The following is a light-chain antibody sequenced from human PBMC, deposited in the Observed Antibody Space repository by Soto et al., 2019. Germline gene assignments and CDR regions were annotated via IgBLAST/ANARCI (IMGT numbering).Light chain of an antibody. V-gene: IGKV3-20*01. CDR1: QSVSSNY. Sequence: EIVLTQSPGTLSLSPGATATLSCRASQSVSSNYLAWFQQKPGQAPRLLIYGASSRATGIPDRFSGSGSGTDFTLTISRLEPEDFAVYYCHQYSRSPIYTFGPGTKVDFK. J-gene: IGKJ3*01. CDR2: GAS. CDR3: HQYSRSPIYT.